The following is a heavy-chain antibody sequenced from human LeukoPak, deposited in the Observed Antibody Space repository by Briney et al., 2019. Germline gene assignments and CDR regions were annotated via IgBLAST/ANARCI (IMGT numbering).Heavy chain of an antibody. D-gene: IGHD6-13*01. J-gene: IGHJ4*02. CDR2: IFYDGSDN. CDR3: ARDLPIAAAALPVGYFDY. Sequence: GTSLRLSCAASGFIFSNYGFHWVRQAPGKGLEWVAAIFYDGSDNFYTDSVKGRFTISRDNSKNTLYLQMSSLRAEDTAVYYCARDLPIAAAALPVGYFDYWGQGTLVTVSS. V-gene: IGHV3-33*01. CDR1: GFIFSNYG.